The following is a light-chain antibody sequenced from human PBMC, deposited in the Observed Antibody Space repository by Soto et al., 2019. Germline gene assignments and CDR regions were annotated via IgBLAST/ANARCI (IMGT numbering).Light chain of an antibody. Sequence: QSALTQPPSASGSPGQSVTISCTGIGSDVGGYNFVSWYQHHPGKAPKLMIYEVTRRPSGVPDRFSGSKSGNTASLTVSGLLAEDEADYYCASYAGGNQVFGTGTKLTVL. V-gene: IGLV2-8*01. CDR1: GSDVGGYNF. CDR3: ASYAGGNQV. J-gene: IGLJ1*01. CDR2: EVT.